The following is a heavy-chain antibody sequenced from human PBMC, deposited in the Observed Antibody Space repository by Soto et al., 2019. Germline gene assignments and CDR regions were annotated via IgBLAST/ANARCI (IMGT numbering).Heavy chain of an antibody. CDR3: ARDPAAAGWFDP. D-gene: IGHD6-13*01. CDR2: IYYSGST. Sequence: SETLSLTXTVSGGSISSYYWSWIRQPPGKGLEWIGYIYYSGSTNYNPSLKSRVTISVDTSKNLFSLKLSSVTAADTAVYYCARDPAAAGWFDPWGQGTPVTVSS. J-gene: IGHJ5*02. V-gene: IGHV4-59*01. CDR1: GGSISSYY.